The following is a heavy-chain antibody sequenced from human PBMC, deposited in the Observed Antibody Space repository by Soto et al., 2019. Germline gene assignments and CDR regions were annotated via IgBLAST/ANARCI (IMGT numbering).Heavy chain of an antibody. V-gene: IGHV4-61*01. J-gene: IGHJ6*02. CDR1: GGSVSSGSYY. CDR3: AREPVVVVAATPVYYYGMDV. Sequence: QVQLQESGPGLVKPSETLSLTCTVSGGSVSSGSYYWSWIRQPPGKGLEWIGYIYYSGSTNYNPSLNSRVTLSVDTSENQFSLKLGSVTAADTAVYYCAREPVVVVAATPVYYYGMDVWGQGTTVTVSS. D-gene: IGHD2-15*01. CDR2: IYYSGST.